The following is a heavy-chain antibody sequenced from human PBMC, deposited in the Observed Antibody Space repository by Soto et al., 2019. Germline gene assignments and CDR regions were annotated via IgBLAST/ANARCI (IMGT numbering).Heavy chain of an antibody. CDR2: IDWDDDK. CDR3: ARIFFAHDYSNSGYFDY. Sequence: SGPTLVNPTQTLTLTCTFSGFSLSTSGMCVSWIRQPPGKALEWLARIDWDDDKYYSTSLKTRLTISKDTSKNQVVLTMTNMDPVGTATYYCARIFFAHDYSNSGYFDYWGQGTMVTVSS. V-gene: IGHV2-70*11. D-gene: IGHD4-4*01. CDR1: GFSLSTSGMC. J-gene: IGHJ4*03.